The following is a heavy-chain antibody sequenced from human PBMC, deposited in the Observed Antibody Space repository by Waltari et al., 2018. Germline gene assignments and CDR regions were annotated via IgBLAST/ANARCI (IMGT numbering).Heavy chain of an antibody. CDR2: VSNSGDT. V-gene: IGHV4-61*01. CDR3: ARGSDAYKTAY. J-gene: IGHJ4*02. CDR1: GGSVTRASDY. D-gene: IGHD1-1*01. Sequence: QVQLQESGPGLLKPSETLSLTCTVSGGSVTRASDYWSWIRQPPGKGLEWIGYVSNSGDTNYKPSLRGRVTISLDTSRNQFSLKVSSVTAADTAMYYCARGSDAYKTAYWGQGTLVTVSS.